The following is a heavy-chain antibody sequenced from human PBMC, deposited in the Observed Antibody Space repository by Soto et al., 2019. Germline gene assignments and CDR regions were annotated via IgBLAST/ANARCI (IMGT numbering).Heavy chain of an antibody. Sequence: GGSLRLSCAASGFTFSDYYMSWIRQAPGKGLEWLSYSSNSGTYTRYADSVKGRFSISRDNAKNSLFLQINSLRGVDTAIYYCARSGDNYNVLDYWGQGTPVTVSS. CDR2: SSNSGTYT. D-gene: IGHD3-10*02. J-gene: IGHJ4*02. CDR3: ARSGDNYNVLDY. CDR1: GFTFSDYY. V-gene: IGHV3-11*06.